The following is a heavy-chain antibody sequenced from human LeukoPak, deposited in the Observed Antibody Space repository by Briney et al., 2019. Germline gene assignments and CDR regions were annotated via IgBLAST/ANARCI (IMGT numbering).Heavy chain of an antibody. D-gene: IGHD6-19*01. CDR3: ASTYSSGWYFDY. Sequence: PSETLSLTCTVAGGSISSYYWSWIRQPAGKGLEWIGRIYTSGSTNYNPSLKSRVTMSVDTSKNQFSLKLSSVTAADTAVYYCASTYSSGWYFDYWGQGTLVTVSS. J-gene: IGHJ4*02. CDR1: GGSISSYY. V-gene: IGHV4-4*07. CDR2: IYTSGST.